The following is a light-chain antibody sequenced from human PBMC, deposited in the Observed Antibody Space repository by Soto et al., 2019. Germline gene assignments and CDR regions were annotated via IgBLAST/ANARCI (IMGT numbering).Light chain of an antibody. CDR3: QQSYRTPFT. Sequence: DIPMTQSPSSLSASVGDRVSITCRASQSISSYLNWYQQKPGKAPKLLIYSASGLQSGVSSRFSGSGSGTDFTLTISSLQPEDFATYYCQQSYRTPFTFGPGTTVDIK. J-gene: IGKJ3*01. V-gene: IGKV1-39*01. CDR1: QSISSY. CDR2: SAS.